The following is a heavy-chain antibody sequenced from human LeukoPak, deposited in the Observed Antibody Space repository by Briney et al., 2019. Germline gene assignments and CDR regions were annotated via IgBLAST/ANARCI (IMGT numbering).Heavy chain of an antibody. V-gene: IGHV1-2*02. D-gene: IGHD2-15*01. J-gene: IGHJ4*02. CDR1: GYTFTGYY. CDR2: INPRSGVT. Sequence: GASVKVSCKASGYTFTGYYIHWVRQAPGQGLEWMGWINPRSGVTNYAQKFLGRVTMTRDTSIRTAYMDLRGLRSDDTAVYYCARVIQGGSEATFDFWGQGTLVTVSS. CDR3: ARVIQGGSEATFDF.